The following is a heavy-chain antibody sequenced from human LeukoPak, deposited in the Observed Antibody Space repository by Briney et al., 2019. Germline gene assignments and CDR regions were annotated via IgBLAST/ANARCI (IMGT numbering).Heavy chain of an antibody. D-gene: IGHD3-22*01. V-gene: IGHV3-64*01. J-gene: IGHJ5*02. Sequence: GGSLRLSCAASGFTFSSYAMHWVRQAPGKGLEYVSAISSNGGSTYYANSVKGRFTISRDNSKNTLYLQMNSLRAEDTAVYYCARGATYYYDSSGYYHSYWFDPWGQGTLVTVSS. CDR3: ARGATYYYDSSGYYHSYWFDP. CDR2: ISSNGGST. CDR1: GFTFSSYA.